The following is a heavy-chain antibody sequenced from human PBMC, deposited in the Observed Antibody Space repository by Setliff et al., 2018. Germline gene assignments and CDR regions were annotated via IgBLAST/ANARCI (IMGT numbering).Heavy chain of an antibody. CDR2: VYSSGST. CDR1: GASISSPTYS. V-gene: IGHV4-39*01. CDR3: VRPGGTTVVARHFDY. J-gene: IGHJ4*01. D-gene: IGHD2-15*01. Sequence: SETLSLTCTVSGASISSPTYSWGWIRQPPGKGLEWVGTVYSSGSTYYNTSLRGRISISVDTSRNQFSLELRSVTVADTATYYCVRPGGTTVVARHFDYWGSGILVTVSS.